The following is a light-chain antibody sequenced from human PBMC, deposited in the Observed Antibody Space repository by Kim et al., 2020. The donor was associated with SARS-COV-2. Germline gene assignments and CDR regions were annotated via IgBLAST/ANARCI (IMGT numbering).Light chain of an antibody. J-gene: IGLJ3*02. CDR1: NLGRGY. CDR3: QAWDSGSVV. CDR2: HDT. V-gene: IGLV3-1*01. Sequence: VSQGQTARITCSGHNLGRGYACWYQQKPGQSPVLVIYHDTKRPSGIPERFSGSNSGDTATLTISGTQAMDEADYYCQAWDSGSVVLGGGTQLPS.